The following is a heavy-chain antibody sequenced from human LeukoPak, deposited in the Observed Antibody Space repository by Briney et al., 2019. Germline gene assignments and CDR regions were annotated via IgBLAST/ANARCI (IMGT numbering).Heavy chain of an antibody. CDR1: GFTFSSYE. CDR2: ISSSGSTI. J-gene: IGHJ4*02. D-gene: IGHD3-22*01. CDR3: ARVRRNYYDSSGYPDY. V-gene: IGHV3-48*03. Sequence: GGSLRLSCAASGFTFSSYEMNWVRQAPGKGLEWVSYISSSGSTIYYADSVKGRFTISRDNAKNSLYLQMNSLRAEDTAVYYCARVRRNYYDSSGYPDYWGQGTLVTVSS.